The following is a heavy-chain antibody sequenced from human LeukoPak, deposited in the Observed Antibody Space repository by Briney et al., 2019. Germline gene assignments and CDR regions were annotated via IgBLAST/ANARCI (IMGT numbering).Heavy chain of an antibody. CDR2: INPNSGGT. Sequence: ASVKVSCKASGYTSTGYYMHWVRQAPGQGLEWMGWINPNSGGTNYAQKFQGRVTMTRDTSISTAYMELSRLRSDDTAVYYCARVHYRWLAFDYWGQGTLVTVSS. D-gene: IGHD6-19*01. CDR1: GYTSTGYY. J-gene: IGHJ4*02. V-gene: IGHV1-2*02. CDR3: ARVHYRWLAFDY.